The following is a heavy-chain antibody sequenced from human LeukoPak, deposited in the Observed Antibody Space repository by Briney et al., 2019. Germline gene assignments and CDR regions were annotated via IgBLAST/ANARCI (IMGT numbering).Heavy chain of an antibody. V-gene: IGHV3-23*01. D-gene: IGHD3-22*01. Sequence: GGSLRLSCAASAFSFSSYAMSWVRQAPGKGLEWVSTISGSGGSTYYADSVKGRFTISRDNSKNTLHLQMNSLRAEDTALYYCAKSYSSDFYYGGDYFDYWGQGTLVTVSS. CDR1: AFSFSSYA. CDR3: AKSYSSDFYYGGDYFDY. J-gene: IGHJ4*02. CDR2: ISGSGGST.